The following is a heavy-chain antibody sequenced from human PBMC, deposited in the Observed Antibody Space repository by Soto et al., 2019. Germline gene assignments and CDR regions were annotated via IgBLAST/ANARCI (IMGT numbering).Heavy chain of an antibody. CDR3: ARDLVHHCSGGSCYYNWFDP. Sequence: QVQLQESGPGLVKPSQTLSLTCTVSGGSISSGGYYWSWIRQHPGKGLEWIGYIYYSGSTYYNPYLKLRVTISVDTSKNQFSLKLSCVTAADTAVYYCARDLVHHCSGGSCYYNWFDPWGQGTLVTVSS. CDR2: IYYSGST. D-gene: IGHD2-15*01. CDR1: GGSISSGGYY. J-gene: IGHJ5*02. V-gene: IGHV4-31*03.